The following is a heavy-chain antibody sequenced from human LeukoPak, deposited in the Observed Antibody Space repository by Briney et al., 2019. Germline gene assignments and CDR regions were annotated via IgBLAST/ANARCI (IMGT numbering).Heavy chain of an antibody. Sequence: SETLSLTCAVYGGSFSGYYWSWIRQPPGKGLEWIGEINHSGSTNYNPSLKSRVTISVDTSKNQFSLKLSSVIAADTAVYYCARGNIVVVPAALYSRHIDYWGQGTLVTVSS. V-gene: IGHV4-34*01. CDR1: GGSFSGYY. CDR2: INHSGST. D-gene: IGHD2-2*01. CDR3: ARGNIVVVPAALYSRHIDY. J-gene: IGHJ4*02.